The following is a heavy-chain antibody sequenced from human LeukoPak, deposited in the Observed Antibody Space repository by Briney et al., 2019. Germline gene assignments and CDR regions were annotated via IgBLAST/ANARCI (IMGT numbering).Heavy chain of an antibody. CDR3: AREVVVLMVYAGRGTFDP. CDR1: GGTFSSYA. J-gene: IGHJ5*02. V-gene: IGHV1-69*13. D-gene: IGHD2-8*01. Sequence: RWASVKVSCKASGGTFSSYAISWVRQAPGQGLEWMGGIIPIFGTANYAQKFQGRVTITADESTSTAYMELSSLRSEDTAVYYCAREVVVLMVYAGRGTFDPWGQGTLVTVSS. CDR2: IIPIFGTA.